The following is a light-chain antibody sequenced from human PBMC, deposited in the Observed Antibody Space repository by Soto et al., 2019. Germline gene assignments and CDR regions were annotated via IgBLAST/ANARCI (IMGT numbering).Light chain of an antibody. CDR3: QQYVSWT. CDR1: QTISSNY. J-gene: IGKJ1*01. CDR2: GTS. V-gene: IGKV3-20*01. Sequence: EIVLTQSPGTLSVSPGERATLSCRASQTISSNYFAWYQQKPGQAPSLLIYGTSSRATGITDRFSGSGSGTDFTLTISRLEPEDSAIYYCQQYVSWTFGQGTKVEIK.